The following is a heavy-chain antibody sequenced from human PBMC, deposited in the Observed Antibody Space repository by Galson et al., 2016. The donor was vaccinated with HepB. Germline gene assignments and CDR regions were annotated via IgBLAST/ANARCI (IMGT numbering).Heavy chain of an antibody. CDR2: IYSGGST. V-gene: IGHV3-53*01. CDR1: GFTVSSNY. CDR3: ARLSWQWLVPIFDY. D-gene: IGHD6-19*01. Sequence: SLRLSCAASGFTVSSNYMSWVRQAPGKGLEWVSVIYSGGSTYYADSVKGRFTISRDNSKNTLYLQMNGLRAEDTAVYYCARLSWQWLVPIFDYWGQGTLVTVSS. J-gene: IGHJ4*02.